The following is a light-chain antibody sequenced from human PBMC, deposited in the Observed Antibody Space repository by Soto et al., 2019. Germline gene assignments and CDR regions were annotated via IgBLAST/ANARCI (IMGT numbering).Light chain of an antibody. Sequence: EIVLTQSPGTLSLSPGERATLSCRASQSVSSSYLAGYQQKPGQAPRLLIYGASSRATGIPDRFRGSGSGTDFTLTISSLEPEDFAVYYCQQYSCSPYTFGQGTKLEIK. CDR1: QSVSSSY. CDR3: QQYSCSPYT. V-gene: IGKV3-20*01. CDR2: GAS. J-gene: IGKJ2*01.